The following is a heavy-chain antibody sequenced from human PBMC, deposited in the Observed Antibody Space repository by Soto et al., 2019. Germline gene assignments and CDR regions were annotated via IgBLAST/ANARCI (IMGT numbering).Heavy chain of an antibody. CDR1: GGTFSSYA. V-gene: IGHV1-69*13. J-gene: IGHJ6*02. CDR2: IIPIFGTA. CDR3: ARSVGSGSYYPNPYYYYGMDV. Sequence: SVKVSCKASGGTFSSYAISWARQAPGQGLEWMGGIIPIFGTANYAQKFQGRVTITADESTSTAYMELSSLRSEDTAVYYCARSVGSGSYYPNPYYYYGMDVWGQGTTVTVSS. D-gene: IGHD3-10*01.